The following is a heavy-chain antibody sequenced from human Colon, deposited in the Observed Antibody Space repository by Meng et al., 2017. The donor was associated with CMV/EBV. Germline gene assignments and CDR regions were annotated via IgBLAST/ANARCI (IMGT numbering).Heavy chain of an antibody. D-gene: IGHD3-9*01. CDR3: TTVRDFPRATRFPMDV. CDR1: GISFGNYA. CDR2: LSSGGTTA. J-gene: IGHJ6*02. Sequence: GESLKISCGASGISFGNYAINWVRQAPGKGLEWVLTLSSGGTTAYYADPVKGRFTISRDDSDNSVSLQLNSLTAEDTAIYYCTTVRDFPRATRFPMDVWGQGTWVTVSS. V-gene: IGHV3-23*01.